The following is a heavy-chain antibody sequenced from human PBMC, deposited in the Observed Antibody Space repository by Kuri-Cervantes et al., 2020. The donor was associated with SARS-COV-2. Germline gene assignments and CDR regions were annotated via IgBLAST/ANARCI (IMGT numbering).Heavy chain of an antibody. CDR1: GFTFSNAW. J-gene: IGHJ5*02. CDR2: INHSGNT. Sequence: GSLRLSCAASGFTFSNAWMIWVRQAPGKGLEWIGEINHSGNTNYNPSLKSRVTISVDTSNNQFSLKLTSVTAADTAVYYCARDASWFDPWGQGALVTVSS. CDR3: ARDASWFDP. V-gene: IGHV4-4*02.